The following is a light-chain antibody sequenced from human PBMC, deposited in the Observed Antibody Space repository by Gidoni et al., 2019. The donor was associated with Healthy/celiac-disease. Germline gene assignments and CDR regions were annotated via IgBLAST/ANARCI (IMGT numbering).Light chain of an antibody. CDR3: NSRDSSGNHYV. J-gene: IGLJ1*01. Sequence: SSELTQDPAVSVALGQTVRITCQGDSLRSYYASWYQQKPGQAPVLVIYGQNNRPPGIPDRFSGSSSGNTASLTITGAQAEDEADYYCNSRDSSGNHYVFGTGTKVTVL. CDR2: GQN. V-gene: IGLV3-19*01. CDR1: SLRSYY.